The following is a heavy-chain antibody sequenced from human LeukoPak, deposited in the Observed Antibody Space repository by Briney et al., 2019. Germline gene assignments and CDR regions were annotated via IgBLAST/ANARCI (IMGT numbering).Heavy chain of an antibody. CDR1: GFTVSSNY. Sequence: HPGGSLRLSCAASGFTVSSNYISWARQAPGKGLEGVSYISSSSSTIYYADSVKGRFTISRDNAKNSLYLQMNSLRDEDTAVYYCARGALNSFDYWGQGTLVTVSS. D-gene: IGHD3-16*01. CDR3: ARGALNSFDY. CDR2: ISSSSSTI. J-gene: IGHJ4*02. V-gene: IGHV3-48*02.